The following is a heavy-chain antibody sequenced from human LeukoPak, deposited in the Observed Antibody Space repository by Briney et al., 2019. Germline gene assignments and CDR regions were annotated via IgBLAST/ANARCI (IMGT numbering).Heavy chain of an antibody. J-gene: IGHJ4*02. CDR2: ISGSGGST. CDR1: GFTFSSYA. D-gene: IGHD3-22*01. V-gene: IGHV3-23*01. CDR3: AKGGWDYYDSSGQLDY. Sequence: GGSLRLSCAASGFTFSSYAMSWVRQAPGEGLEWVSAISGSGGSTYYADSVKGRFTISRDNSKNTLYLQMNSLRAEDTAVYYCAKGGWDYYDSSGQLDYWGQGTLVTVSS.